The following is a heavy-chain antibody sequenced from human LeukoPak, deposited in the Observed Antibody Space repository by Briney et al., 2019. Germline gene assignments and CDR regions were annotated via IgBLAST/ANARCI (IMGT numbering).Heavy chain of an antibody. D-gene: IGHD3-10*01. Sequence: ASVKVSCKASGYTFTGYYMHWVRQAPGQGLEWMGWINPNSGGTNYAQKLQGRVTMTTDTSTSTAYMELRSLRSDDTAVYYCAGEGRMGYYGSGSPDWGQGTLVTVSS. J-gene: IGHJ4*02. V-gene: IGHV1-2*02. CDR2: INPNSGGT. CDR3: AGEGRMGYYGSGSPD. CDR1: GYTFTGYY.